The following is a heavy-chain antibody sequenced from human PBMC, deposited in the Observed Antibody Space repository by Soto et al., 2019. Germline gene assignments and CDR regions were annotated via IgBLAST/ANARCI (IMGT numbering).Heavy chain of an antibody. V-gene: IGHV3-23*01. CDR3: AKERYSSSWYGGDY. D-gene: IGHD6-13*01. CDR2: VSGGGGST. J-gene: IGHJ4*02. Sequence: GGSLILSCVASGFTFSNYSRSWVRQAPGKGLEWVSVVSGGGGSTYYADSVKGRFTISRDNSKNTLYLQMNSLRAEDTAVYFCAKERYSSSWYGGDYWGQGTLVTVSS. CDR1: GFTFSNYS.